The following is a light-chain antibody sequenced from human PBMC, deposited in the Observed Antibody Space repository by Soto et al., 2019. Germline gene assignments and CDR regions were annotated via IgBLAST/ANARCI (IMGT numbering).Light chain of an antibody. Sequence: EIVLTQSPGTLSLSPGERATLSCRASQSVSSSYLAWYQQKPGQAPRLLIYGATSMATGIPDRFSGSGSGTDFTFTISRLEPEGFAVYYCQLYGSSPPITFGQWTRLEIK. CDR2: GAT. V-gene: IGKV3-20*01. J-gene: IGKJ5*01. CDR1: QSVSSSY. CDR3: QLYGSSPPIT.